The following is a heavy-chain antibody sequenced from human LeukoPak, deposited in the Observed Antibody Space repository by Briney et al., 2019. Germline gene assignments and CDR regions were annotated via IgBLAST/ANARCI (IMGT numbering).Heavy chain of an antibody. D-gene: IGHD3-9*01. Sequence: ASVKVSCKASGYTFTGYYMHWVRQAPGQGLEWMGWTNPNSGGTNYAQKFQGRVTMTRDTSISTAYMELSRLRSDDTAVYYCARDPVDYDILTGYWFDPWGQGTLVTVSS. CDR1: GYTFTGYY. V-gene: IGHV1-2*02. J-gene: IGHJ5*02. CDR3: ARDPVDYDILTGYWFDP. CDR2: TNPNSGGT.